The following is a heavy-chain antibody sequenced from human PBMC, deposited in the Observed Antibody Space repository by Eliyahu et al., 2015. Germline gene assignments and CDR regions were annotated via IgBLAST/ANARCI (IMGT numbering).Heavy chain of an antibody. J-gene: IGHJ6*02. Sequence: QLQLQESGPGLVKPSETLSLTCTVXGGSISSSSYYWGWIRQPPGKGLEWIGSIYYSGSTYYNPSLKSRVTISVDTSKNQFSLKLSSVTAADTAVYYCAKPYVSSSYGMDVWGQGTTVTVSS. CDR1: GGSISSSSYY. D-gene: IGHD3-10*02. V-gene: IGHV4-39*01. CDR3: AKPYVSSSYGMDV. CDR2: IYYSGST.